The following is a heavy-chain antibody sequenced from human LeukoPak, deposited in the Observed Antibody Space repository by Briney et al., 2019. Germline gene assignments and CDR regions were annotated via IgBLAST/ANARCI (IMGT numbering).Heavy chain of an antibody. D-gene: IGHD2-2*01. CDR1: GGSISSGGYY. V-gene: IGHV4-30-2*01. J-gene: IGHJ4*02. CDR2: IYHSGST. Sequence: SETLSLTCTVSGGSISSGGYYWSWIRQPPGKGLEWIGYIYHSGSTYYNPSLKSRVTISVDRSKNQFSLKLSSVTAADTAVYYCARLQLPPLYYFDYWGQGTLVTVSS. CDR3: ARLQLPPLYYFDY.